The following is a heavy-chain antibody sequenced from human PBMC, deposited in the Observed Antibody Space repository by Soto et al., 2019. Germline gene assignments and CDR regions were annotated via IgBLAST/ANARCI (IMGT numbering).Heavy chain of an antibody. V-gene: IGHV3-23*01. D-gene: IGHD6-13*01. CDR3: AKCYGYSNSWLDY. Sequence: GGSLRLSCAASGFTFSSYAMSWVRQAPGKGLEWVSGISAGGGNTYYADSVKGRFTISSDKSENTLYLQMNSLRAEDTAVYYCAKCYGYSNSWLDYWGQGTLVTVSS. CDR1: GFTFSSYA. CDR2: ISAGGGNT. J-gene: IGHJ4*02.